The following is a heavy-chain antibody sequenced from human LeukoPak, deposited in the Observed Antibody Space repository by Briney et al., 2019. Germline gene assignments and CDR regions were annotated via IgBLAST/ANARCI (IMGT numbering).Heavy chain of an antibody. J-gene: IGHJ4*02. Sequence: GGSLRLSCAASGFTFSSYWMHWVRQAPAKGLVWVPRINSDGSSTSYADSVKGRFTISRDNAKNTLYLQMNSLRAEDTAVYYCASADYYCSSTSCGFDYWGQGTLVTVSS. CDR3: ASADYYCSSTSCGFDY. D-gene: IGHD2-2*01. CDR2: INSDGSST. CDR1: GFTFSSYW. V-gene: IGHV3-74*01.